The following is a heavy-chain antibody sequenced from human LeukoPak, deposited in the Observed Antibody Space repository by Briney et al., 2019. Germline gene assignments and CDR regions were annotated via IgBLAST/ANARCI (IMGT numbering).Heavy chain of an antibody. J-gene: IGHJ3*02. CDR3: ARLYGIAAAGTNDAFDI. CDR2: IYYSGST. V-gene: IGHV4-59*12. D-gene: IGHD6-13*01. CDR1: GGSISSYY. Sequence: SSETLSLTCTVSGGSISSYYWSWIRQPPGKGLEWIGYIYYSGSTNYNPSLKSRVTISVDTSKNQFSLKLSSVTAADTAVYYCARLYGIAAAGTNDAFDIWGQGTMVTVSS.